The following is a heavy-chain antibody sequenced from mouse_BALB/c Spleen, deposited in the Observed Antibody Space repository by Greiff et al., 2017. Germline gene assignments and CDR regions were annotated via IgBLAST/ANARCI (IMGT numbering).Heavy chain of an antibody. D-gene: IGHD2-4*01. CDR2: ISSGGSYT. CDR1: GFTFSSYG. J-gene: IGHJ3*01. CDR3: AREITTGFAY. V-gene: IGHV5-6*01. Sequence: EVQVVESGGDLVKPGGSLKLSCAASGFTFSSYGMSWVRQTPDKRLEWVATISSGGSYTYYPDSVKGRFTISRDNAKNNLYLQMSSLKSEDTAMYYCAREITTGFAYWGQGTLVTVSA.